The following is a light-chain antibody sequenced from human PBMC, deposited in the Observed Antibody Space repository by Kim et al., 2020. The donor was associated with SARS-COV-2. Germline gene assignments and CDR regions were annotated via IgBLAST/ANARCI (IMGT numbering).Light chain of an antibody. V-gene: IGLV2-14*03. CDR3: SSYTSISTYV. CDR1: SSDVGGYNY. Sequence: GQSITISCTGTSSDVGGYNYVSWYQQHPGKAPKLMIYHVSYRPSGVSNRFSGSKSGNTASLTISGLQADDEADYYCSSYTSISTYVFGTGTQLTVL. J-gene: IGLJ1*01. CDR2: HVS.